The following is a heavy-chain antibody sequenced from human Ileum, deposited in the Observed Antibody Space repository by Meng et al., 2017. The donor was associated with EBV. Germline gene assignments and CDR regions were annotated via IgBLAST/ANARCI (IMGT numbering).Heavy chain of an antibody. Sequence: QLQESGPGLVKPWGTLSLTCVGSGGSISSSYWWTWVRQSPGKGLEWIGEMYHSGTTNYNPSLKSRVTISMGKSNNQLSLKLNSVTAADTAVYYCATQESRDGHNPYWGQGTLVTVGS. V-gene: IGHV4-4*02. CDR1: GGSISSSYW. D-gene: IGHD5-24*01. J-gene: IGHJ4*02. CDR3: ATQESRDGHNPY. CDR2: MYHSGTT.